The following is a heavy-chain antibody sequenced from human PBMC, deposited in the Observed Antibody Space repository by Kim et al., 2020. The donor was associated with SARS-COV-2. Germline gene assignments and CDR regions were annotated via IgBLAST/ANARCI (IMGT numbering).Heavy chain of an antibody. D-gene: IGHD3-22*01. CDR3: AKDAYYYDSSGYSYFDY. CDR2: IYSGGSST. J-gene: IGHJ4*02. CDR1: GFTFSSYA. Sequence: GGSLRLSCAASGFTFSSYAMSWVRHAPGKGLEWVSVIYSGGSSTYYADSVKGRFTFSRDNSKNTLYLQMNSLRAEDTAVYYCAKDAYYYDSSGYSYFDYWGQGTLVTVSS. V-gene: IGHV3-23*03.